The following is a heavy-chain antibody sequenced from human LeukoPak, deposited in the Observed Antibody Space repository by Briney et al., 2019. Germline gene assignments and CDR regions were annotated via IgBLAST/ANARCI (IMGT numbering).Heavy chain of an antibody. CDR1: GFIFSDYY. D-gene: IGHD3-3*01. CDR3: AKPGAPRITIFGGFDY. J-gene: IGHJ4*02. Sequence: GGSLRLSCAASGFIFSDYYMTWIRQAPGKGLEWVSYISNSGSIIYYADSVKGRFTIPRDNAKNSLFLQMNSLRAEDTAVYYCAKPGAPRITIFGGFDYWGQGTLVTVSS. CDR2: ISNSGSII. V-gene: IGHV3-11*01.